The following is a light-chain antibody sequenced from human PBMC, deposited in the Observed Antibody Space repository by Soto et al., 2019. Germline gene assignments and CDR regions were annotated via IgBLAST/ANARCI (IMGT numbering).Light chain of an antibody. CDR1: QSVSSRY. CDR3: QQYGRSVGA. V-gene: IGKV3-20*01. CDR2: GAS. J-gene: IGKJ1*01. Sequence: ELVLTQSPGTLYLSPGERVTVSCGASQSVSSRYLAWYQQKPGQAPKLLIFGASIRAPGIPDRFSGSGSGTDFTLTISRLESGDVAVYYCQQYGRSVGAFGQGTKVDIK.